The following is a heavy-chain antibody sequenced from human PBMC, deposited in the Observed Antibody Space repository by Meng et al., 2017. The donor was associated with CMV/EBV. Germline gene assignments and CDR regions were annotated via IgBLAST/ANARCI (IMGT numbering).Heavy chain of an antibody. Sequence: QGSLQACVPSRLKPSQTLALPCTVSGGSISSGDYYWSWIRQPPGKGLEWIGYIYYSGSTYYNPSLKSRVTISVDTSKNQFSLKLSSVTAADTAVYYCARVGRTSCYDYWGQGTLVTVSS. CDR1: GGSISSGDYY. D-gene: IGHD2-2*01. J-gene: IGHJ4*02. CDR2: IYYSGST. CDR3: ARVGRTSCYDY. V-gene: IGHV4-30-4*08.